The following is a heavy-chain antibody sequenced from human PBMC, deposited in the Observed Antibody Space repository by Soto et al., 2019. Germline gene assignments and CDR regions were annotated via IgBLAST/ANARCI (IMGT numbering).Heavy chain of an antibody. D-gene: IGHD5-12*01. Sequence: GGSLELSCAASGFTFSSYSVTWVHQAPGKGLEWVSYISSSSSTIYYADSVKGRFTISRDNAKNSLYLQMNSLRDEGTAVYYCARGFIWRLQLGDAFDIWGQGPMVTVSS. J-gene: IGHJ3*02. CDR1: GFTFSSYS. CDR3: ARGFIWRLQLGDAFDI. V-gene: IGHV3-48*02. CDR2: ISSSSSTI.